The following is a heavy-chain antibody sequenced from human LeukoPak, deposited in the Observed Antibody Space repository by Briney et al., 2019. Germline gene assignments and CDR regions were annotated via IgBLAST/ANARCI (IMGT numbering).Heavy chain of an antibody. CDR3: ASPKEDSDYYFDY. CDR1: GGTFRNYA. V-gene: IGHV1-69*01. CDR2: IIPLFGRA. Sequence: SVKVSCKASGGTFRNYAISWVRQAPGQALEWMGGIIPLFGRAEYAQRFQGRVTITADESTSTAYLELSILRSEDTAVYYCASPKEDSDYYFDYWGQGTLVTVSS. D-gene: IGHD4-11*01. J-gene: IGHJ4*02.